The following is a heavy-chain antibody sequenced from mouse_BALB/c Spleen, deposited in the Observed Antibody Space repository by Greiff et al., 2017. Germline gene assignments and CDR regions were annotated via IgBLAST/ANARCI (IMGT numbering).Heavy chain of an antibody. V-gene: IGHV5-4*02. CDR2: ISDGGSYT. Sequence: DVMLVESGGGLVKPGGSLKLSCAASGFTFSDYYMYWVRQTPEKRLEWVATISDGGSYTYYPDSVKGRFTISRDNAKNNLYLQMSSLKSEDTAMYYCAREGGRDFDYWGQGTTLTVSS. CDR1: GFTFSDYY. J-gene: IGHJ2*01. D-gene: IGHD3-3*01. CDR3: AREGGRDFDY.